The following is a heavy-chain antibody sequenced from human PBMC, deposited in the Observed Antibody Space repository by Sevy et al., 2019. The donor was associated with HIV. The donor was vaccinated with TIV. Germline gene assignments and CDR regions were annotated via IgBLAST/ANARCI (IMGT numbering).Heavy chain of an antibody. J-gene: IGHJ6*02. D-gene: IGHD2-2*01. CDR2: IKRDGSEK. CDR3: ARDCSSASCLWGMDV. V-gene: IGHV3-7*03. Sequence: GGSLRLSCAASGFTFSSYCMSWVRQAPGKGLEWVAYIKRDGSEKYYVDSVKGRFTISRDNAKNSLYLQMNSLRAEDTAVYYCARDCSSASCLWGMDVWGQGTTVTVSS. CDR1: GFTFSSYC.